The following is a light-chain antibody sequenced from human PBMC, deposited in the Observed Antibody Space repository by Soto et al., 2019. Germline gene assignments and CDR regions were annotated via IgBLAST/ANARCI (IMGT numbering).Light chain of an antibody. CDR2: DAS. V-gene: IGKV1-5*01. J-gene: IGKJ4*01. CDR3: RQYGTSLGFP. CDR1: RSISSW. Sequence: DIQMTQSPSTLSASVGDRVTITCRASRSISSWLAWYQQKPGKAPKLLIYDASSLESGVPSRFSGSGSGTQFTLTISSLQPDDFAVYYCRQYGTSLGFPVGGGTKVDIK.